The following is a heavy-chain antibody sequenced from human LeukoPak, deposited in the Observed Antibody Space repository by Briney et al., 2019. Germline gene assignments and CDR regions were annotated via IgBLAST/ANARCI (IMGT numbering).Heavy chain of an antibody. D-gene: IGHD7-27*01. CDR1: GFTVSSNY. J-gene: IGHJ3*02. Sequence: GGSLRLSCAASGFTVSSNYMSWVRQAPGKGLEWVSVIYSGGGTDYADSVKGRFTISRDNSKNTLFLHMNSLRAEDTGVYYCAKLSGYRVFYAFDIWGQGTMVTVSS. CDR3: AKLSGYRVFYAFDI. CDR2: IYSGGGT. V-gene: IGHV3-53*01.